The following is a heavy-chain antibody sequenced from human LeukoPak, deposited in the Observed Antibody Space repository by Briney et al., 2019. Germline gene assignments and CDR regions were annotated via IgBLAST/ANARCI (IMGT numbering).Heavy chain of an antibody. V-gene: IGHV1-18*01. CDR1: GYTFTNYG. CDR3: ARVILSGTYFTSPFDY. J-gene: IGHJ4*02. D-gene: IGHD1-26*01. CDR2: ISTYNGDI. Sequence: GASVKVSCKASGYTFTNYGIKYGITWVRQAPGQGLEWVGWISTYNGDINYAQKFQGRVTMTTDTSTDTAYMELRSLRSDDTAIYYCARVILSGTYFTSPFDYWGKGTLVTVSS.